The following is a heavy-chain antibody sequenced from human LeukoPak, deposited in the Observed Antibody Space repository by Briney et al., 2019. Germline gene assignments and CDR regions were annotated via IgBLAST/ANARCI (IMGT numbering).Heavy chain of an antibody. J-gene: IGHJ5*02. CDR2: IYHSGST. D-gene: IGHD3-3*01. V-gene: IGHV4-39*07. CDR3: ARVAWSGYYKESWFDP. CDR1: GGSISSSSYY. Sequence: SETLSLTCTVSGGSISSSSYYWGWIRQPPGKGLEWIGSIYHSGSTYYNPSLKSRVTISVDTSKNQFSLKLSSVTAADTAVYYCARVAWSGYYKESWFDPWGQGTLVTVSS.